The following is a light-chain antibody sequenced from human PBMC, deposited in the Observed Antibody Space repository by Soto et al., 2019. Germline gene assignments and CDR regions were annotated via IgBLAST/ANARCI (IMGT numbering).Light chain of an antibody. CDR3: AAWDNSLNGWV. CDR1: GSNIGSYP. J-gene: IGLJ3*02. CDR2: SNN. Sequence: QSVLTQPPSASGTPGQRVTISCSGTGSNIGSYPVNWFQQLPGTAPKLLIYSNNQRPSGVPDRFSGSKSGTSASLAINGLQSDDEADYYCAAWDNSLNGWVFGGGTKVTVL. V-gene: IGLV1-44*01.